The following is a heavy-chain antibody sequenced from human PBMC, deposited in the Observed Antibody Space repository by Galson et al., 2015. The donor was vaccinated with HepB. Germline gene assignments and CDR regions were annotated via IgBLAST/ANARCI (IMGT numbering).Heavy chain of an antibody. J-gene: IGHJ4*02. V-gene: IGHV3-23*01. CDR3: ARDRPFDY. CDR1: GFPFRNYA. Sequence: SLRLSCAASGFPFRNYAMSWVRQAPGKGLEWVSTISGPGGSTYYADSVQGRFTISRYNTKNTLYLQMNSLRVEDTAVYYCARDRPFDYCGQGTLVTVSS. CDR2: ISGPGGST.